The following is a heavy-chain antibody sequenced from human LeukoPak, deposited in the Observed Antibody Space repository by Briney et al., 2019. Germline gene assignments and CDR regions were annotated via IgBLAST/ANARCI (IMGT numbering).Heavy chain of an antibody. CDR3: ARLEEDLTLGVAGYWFVP. CDR1: GYSFTSYW. V-gene: IGHV5-51*01. CDR2: IYPDDSNT. Sequence: GESLQISCKGSGYSFTSYWIGWVRQMPGKGLEWMGIIYPDDSNTRYSPSFQGQVTLSADKSINTAYLQWSSLRASDTAMYYCARLEEDLTLGVAGYWFVPWGQGTLVTVS. D-gene: IGHD3-16*01. J-gene: IGHJ5*02.